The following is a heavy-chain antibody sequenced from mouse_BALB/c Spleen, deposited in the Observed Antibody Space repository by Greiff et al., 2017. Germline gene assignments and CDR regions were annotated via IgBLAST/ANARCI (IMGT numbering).Heavy chain of an antibody. J-gene: IGHJ4*01. Sequence: QVQLKESGPGLVAPSQSLSITCTVSGFSLTSYGVHWVRQPPGKGLEWLGVIWAGGSTNYNSALMSRLSISKDNSKSQVFLKMNSLQTDDTAMYYCARDRGLHPCMDYWGQGTSVTVSS. V-gene: IGHV2-9*02. D-gene: IGHD2-1*01. CDR1: GFSLTSYG. CDR2: IWAGGST. CDR3: ARDRGLHPCMDY.